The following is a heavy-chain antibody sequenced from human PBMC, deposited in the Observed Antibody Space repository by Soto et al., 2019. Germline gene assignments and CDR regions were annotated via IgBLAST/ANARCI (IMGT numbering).Heavy chain of an antibody. CDR1: GYTFTSYA. Sequence: QVQLVQSGTEVKKPGASVKVSCKASGYTFTSYAISWVRQAPGQGLEWMGWINPYNGNTNYAQKLQGRVTMTTDTSTSTAYRELRSLRSDDTAVYYCARDTAMALPDAWGQGTLVTVSS. J-gene: IGHJ4*02. V-gene: IGHV1-18*01. D-gene: IGHD5-18*01. CDR2: INPYNGNT. CDR3: ARDTAMALPDA.